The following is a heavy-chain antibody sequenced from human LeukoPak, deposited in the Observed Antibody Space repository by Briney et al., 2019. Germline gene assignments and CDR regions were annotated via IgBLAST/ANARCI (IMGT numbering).Heavy chain of an antibody. Sequence: PGGSLRLSCAASGFTLSSYAMSWVRQAPGKGLEWVSAISDSGNTYHADSVKGRFTISRDNSKNTLYLQMNSLRAEDTAVYYCAKDLGWIHFAYWGQGTLVTVSS. V-gene: IGHV3-23*01. CDR3: AKDLGWIHFAY. CDR2: ISDSGNT. CDR1: GFTLSSYA. D-gene: IGHD5-18*01. J-gene: IGHJ4*02.